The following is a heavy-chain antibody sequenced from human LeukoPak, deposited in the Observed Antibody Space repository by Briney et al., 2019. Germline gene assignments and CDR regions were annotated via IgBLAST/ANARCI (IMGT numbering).Heavy chain of an antibody. Sequence: GGSLRLSCAASGFTFDAFGMTWVRQAPGKGLEWVSAIRGDAGSTGYADSVKGRFTISRDNAKNSLYLQMNSLRVEDTAVYHCAKGYYGSGSYAFDVWGQGTMVTVSS. J-gene: IGHJ3*01. V-gene: IGHV3-20*01. CDR1: GFTFDAFG. CDR3: AKGYYGSGSYAFDV. D-gene: IGHD3-10*01. CDR2: IRGDAGST.